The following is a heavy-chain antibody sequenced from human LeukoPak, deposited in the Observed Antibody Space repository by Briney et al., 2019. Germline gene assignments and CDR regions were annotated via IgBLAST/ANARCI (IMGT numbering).Heavy chain of an antibody. CDR1: GDSVSSNSAA. J-gene: IGHJ5*02. D-gene: IGHD6-13*01. CDR2: TYYRSKWYN. V-gene: IGHV6-1*01. CDR3: AREMEHQLAYSWFDP. Sequence: SQTLSLTCAISGDSVSSNSAAWNWIRQSPSRGLEWLGKTYYRSKWYNDYAVSVKSRITINPDTSKNRFSLQLNSVTPEDTAVYYCAREMEHQLAYSWFDPWGQGTLVTVSS.